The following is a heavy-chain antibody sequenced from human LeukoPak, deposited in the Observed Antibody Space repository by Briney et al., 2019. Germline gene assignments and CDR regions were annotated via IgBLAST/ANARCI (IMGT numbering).Heavy chain of an antibody. CDR2: INTNTGNP. CDR1: GYTFTSHP. Sequence: ASVKVSCKASGYTFTSHPINWVRQAPGQGFEWMGWINTNTGNPTYAQGFTGRFVFSLDTSVTTAYLQISSLKADDTAVYYCARGGGLYRYCSSTSCYDNWGQGTLVTVSS. D-gene: IGHD2-2*01. J-gene: IGHJ4*02. CDR3: ARGGGLYRYCSSTSCYDN. V-gene: IGHV7-4-1*02.